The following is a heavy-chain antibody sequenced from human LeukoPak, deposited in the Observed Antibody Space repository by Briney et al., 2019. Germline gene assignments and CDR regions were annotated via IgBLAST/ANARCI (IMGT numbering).Heavy chain of an antibody. J-gene: IGHJ5*02. CDR1: GYTFTGYC. Sequence: ASVKVSCKASGYTFTGYCMHWVRQAPRQGLEWMGWINPNSGGTNYAQKFQGRVTMTRDTSISTAYMELSRLRSDDTAVYYCARAGGNYWVYWFDPWGQGTLVTVSS. CDR2: INPNSGGT. CDR3: ARAGGNYWVYWFDP. D-gene: IGHD4-11*01. V-gene: IGHV1-2*02.